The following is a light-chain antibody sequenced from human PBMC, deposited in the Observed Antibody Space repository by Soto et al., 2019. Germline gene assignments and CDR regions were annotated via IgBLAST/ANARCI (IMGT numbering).Light chain of an antibody. J-gene: IGKJ1*01. CDR2: DAS. CDR3: QQYNNWLKWT. Sequence: EIVMTQSPATLSVSPGERATLSCRASQSISSNLAWYQQKPGQGPRLLIYDASTRATGIPARFSGSGSGTDFTLTISSLQSEEFAVYYCQQYNNWLKWTFGQGTKVDIK. V-gene: IGKV3-15*01. CDR1: QSISSN.